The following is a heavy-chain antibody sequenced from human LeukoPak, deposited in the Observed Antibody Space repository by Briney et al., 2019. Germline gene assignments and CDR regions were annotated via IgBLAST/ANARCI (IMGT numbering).Heavy chain of an antibody. V-gene: IGHV4-4*02. J-gene: IGHJ5*02. CDR2: IYHGGST. CDR1: GGSISSNNW. D-gene: IGHD3-10*01. Sequence: PSETLSLTCAVSGGSISSNNWWSWVRQPPGEGLEWIGEIYHGGSTNYDPSLGSRVTISVDTSKNQFSLKLSSVTAADTAVYYCARFNMVRGVTTYNWFDPWGQGTLVTVSS. CDR3: ARFNMVRGVTTYNWFDP.